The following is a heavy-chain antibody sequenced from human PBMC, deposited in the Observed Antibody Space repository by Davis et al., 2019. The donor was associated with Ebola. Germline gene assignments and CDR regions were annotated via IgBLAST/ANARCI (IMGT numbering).Heavy chain of an antibody. Sequence: GESLKISCAASGFTFSGYAMSWVRQAPGKGLEWVSAISGSGGSTYYADSVKGRFTISRDNSKNTLYLQMNSLRAEDTAVYYCARGDLRIAYGMDVWGQGTTVTVSS. D-gene: IGHD6-13*01. CDR1: GFTFSGYA. CDR3: ARGDLRIAYGMDV. V-gene: IGHV3-23*01. CDR2: ISGSGGST. J-gene: IGHJ6*02.